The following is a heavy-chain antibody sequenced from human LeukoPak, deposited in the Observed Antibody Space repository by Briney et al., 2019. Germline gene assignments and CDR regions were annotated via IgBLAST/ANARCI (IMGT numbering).Heavy chain of an antibody. CDR3: ARGYYYDFWSGYYTGWNGFDP. CDR1: GGSISSNY. J-gene: IGHJ5*02. V-gene: IGHV4-59*12. CDR2: IYYSGST. D-gene: IGHD3-3*01. Sequence: KTSETLSLTCTVSGGSISSNYWSWIRQPPGKGLEWIGYIYYSGSTNYNPSLKSRVTISVDTSKNQFSLKLSSVTAADTAVYYCARGYYYDFWSGYYTGWNGFDPWGQGTLVTVSS.